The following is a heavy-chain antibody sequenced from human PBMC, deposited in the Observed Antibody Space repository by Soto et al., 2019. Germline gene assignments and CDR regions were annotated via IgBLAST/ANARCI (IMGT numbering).Heavy chain of an antibody. J-gene: IGHJ4*02. CDR2: IDPSGSYT. CDR1: GYSFTSYW. CDR3: ARLPPFGCGVAPALTSDY. V-gene: IGHV5-10-1*01. D-gene: IGHD2-15*01. Sequence: PGESLKISCKGSGYSFTSYWISWVRQMPGKGLEWMGRIDPSGSYTNYSPSFQGHVTISADKSISTAYLQWSSLKASDTAMYYCARLPPFGCGVAPALTSDYWGQGLLVTLSS.